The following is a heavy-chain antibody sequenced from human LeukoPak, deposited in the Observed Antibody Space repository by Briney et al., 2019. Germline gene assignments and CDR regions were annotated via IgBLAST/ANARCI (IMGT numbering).Heavy chain of an antibody. V-gene: IGHV4-34*01. D-gene: IGHD6-13*01. J-gene: IGHJ5*02. CDR1: GGSSSGYY. CDR3: ARGLLTGYSSSWYVGSYNWFDP. Sequence: PSETLSLTCAVYGGSSSGYYWSWIPQPPGKGLEWIGEINHSGSTNYNPSLKSRVTISVDTSKNQFSLKLSSVTAADTAVYYCARGLLTGYSSSWYVGSYNWFDPWGQGTLVTVSS. CDR2: INHSGST.